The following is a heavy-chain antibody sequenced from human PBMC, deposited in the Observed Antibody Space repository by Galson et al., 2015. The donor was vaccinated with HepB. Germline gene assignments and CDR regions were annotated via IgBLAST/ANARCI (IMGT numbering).Heavy chain of an antibody. Sequence: SLRLSCAASGFTFSSYSMNWVRQAPGKGLEWVSYISSSSGTIYYADSVKGRFTISRDNAKNSLYLQMNSLRAEDTAVYYCARVRDSNRRYSPSDYWGQGTLVTVSS. V-gene: IGHV3-48*04. D-gene: IGHD5-18*01. CDR1: GFTFSSYS. J-gene: IGHJ4*02. CDR2: ISSSSGTI. CDR3: ARVRDSNRRYSPSDY.